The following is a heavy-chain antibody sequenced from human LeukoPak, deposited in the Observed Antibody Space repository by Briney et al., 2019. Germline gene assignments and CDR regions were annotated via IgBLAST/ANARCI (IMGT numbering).Heavy chain of an antibody. CDR2: ISAYNGNT. V-gene: IGHV1-18*01. CDR1: GYTFTSYG. J-gene: IGHJ5*02. D-gene: IGHD3-22*01. CDR3: ARGLKYYYDSSGYGNWFDP. Sequence: ASVKVSCKASGYTFTSYGISWVRQAPGQGLEWIGWISAYNGNTNYAQKLQGRVTMTKDTSTSTAYMELRSLRSDDTGVYYCARGLKYYYDSSGYGNWFDPWGQGTLVTVSS.